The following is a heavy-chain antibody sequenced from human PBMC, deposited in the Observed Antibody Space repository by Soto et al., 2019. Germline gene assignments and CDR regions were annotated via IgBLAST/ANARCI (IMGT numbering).Heavy chain of an antibody. CDR2: INHSGST. CDR3: ARGAYRYCSSTSCYSRLNFDY. CDR1: GGSFSGYY. V-gene: IGHV4-34*01. D-gene: IGHD2-2*01. Sequence: SETLSLTCAVYGGSFSGYYWSWIRQPPGKGLEWIGEINHSGSTNYNPSLKSRVTISVDTSKNQFSLKLSSVTAADTAVYYCARGAYRYCSSTSCYSRLNFDYWGQGTLVTVSS. J-gene: IGHJ4*02.